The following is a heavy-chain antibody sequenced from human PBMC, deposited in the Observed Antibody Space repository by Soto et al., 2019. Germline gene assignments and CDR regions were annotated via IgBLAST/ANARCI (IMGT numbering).Heavy chain of an antibody. D-gene: IGHD1-26*01. CDR3: ARGSGSYYYYMDV. CDR1: GFTFRSYD. Sequence: GGSLRLFCAASGFTFRSYDMHWVRQATGKGLGRVSAIGTAGDTYYPGSVKGRFTISRENAKNSLYLQMNSLRAGDTAVYYCARGSGSYYYYMDVWGKGTTVTVSS. CDR2: IGTAGDT. J-gene: IGHJ6*03. V-gene: IGHV3-13*04.